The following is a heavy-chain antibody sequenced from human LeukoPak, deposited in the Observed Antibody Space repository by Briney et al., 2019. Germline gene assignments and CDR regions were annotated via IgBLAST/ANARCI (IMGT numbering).Heavy chain of an antibody. CDR2: IIPILGIA. CDR1: GGTFSSYA. J-gene: IGHJ5*02. Sequence: SVKVSCKASGGTFSSYAISWVRQAPGQGLEWMGRIIPILGIANYAQKFQGRVTITADKSTSSAYMELSSLRSEDTAVYYCAREGGSIVVVPAAIYWFDPWGQGTLVTVSS. CDR3: AREGGSIVVVPAAIYWFDP. V-gene: IGHV1-69*04. D-gene: IGHD2-2*02.